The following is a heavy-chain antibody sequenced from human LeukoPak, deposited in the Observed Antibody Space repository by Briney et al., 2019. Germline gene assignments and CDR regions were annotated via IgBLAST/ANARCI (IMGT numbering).Heavy chain of an antibody. D-gene: IGHD3-22*01. CDR3: ARDTLGGSRYVY. Sequence: GGSLRLSCVASGFTFSNYWMTWVRQAPGKGLEWVANINQDGGETYYADSVKGRFTISRDNAKNSLYLQMNNLRAEDTAVYYCARDTLGGSRYVYWGQGTLVTVSS. CDR2: INQDGGET. V-gene: IGHV3-7*01. J-gene: IGHJ4*02. CDR1: GFTFSNYW.